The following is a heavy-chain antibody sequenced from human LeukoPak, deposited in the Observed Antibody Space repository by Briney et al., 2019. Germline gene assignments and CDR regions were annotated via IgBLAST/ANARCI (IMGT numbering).Heavy chain of an antibody. CDR2: FNPNSGGT. V-gene: IGHV1-2*06. CDR1: GYTFTGYY. CDR3: AARHSSGYYRYFDY. J-gene: IGHJ4*02. Sequence: ASVKVSCKASGYTFTGYYMHWVRQAPGQGLEWMGRFNPNSGGTNYAQKFQGRVTMTRDTSISTAYMELSRLRSDDTAVYYCAARHSSGYYRYFDYWGQGTLVTVSS. D-gene: IGHD3-22*01.